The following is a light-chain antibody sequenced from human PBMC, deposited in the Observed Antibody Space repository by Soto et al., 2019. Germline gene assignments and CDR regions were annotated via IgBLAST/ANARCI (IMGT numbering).Light chain of an antibody. CDR1: SSDVGVYKY. CDR3: SSNITTNTVI. CDR2: DVS. V-gene: IGLV2-14*01. J-gene: IGLJ2*01. Sequence: SALTQPASVSGSPGQSIAISCTGTSSDVGVYKYVSWYQHHPGKAPKLIIYDVSARPSGVSDRFSGSKSGNTASLTISGLQGEDEADYYCSSNITTNTVIFGGGTKLTVL.